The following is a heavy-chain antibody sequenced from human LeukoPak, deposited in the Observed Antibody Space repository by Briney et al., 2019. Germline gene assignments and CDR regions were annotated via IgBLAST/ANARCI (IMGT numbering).Heavy chain of an antibody. D-gene: IGHD6-13*01. CDR1: GFTFSSYS. Sequence: GGSLRLSCAASGFTFSSYSMNWVRQAPGMGLEWVSSISSSSSYIYYADSVRGRFTISRDNAKNSLYLQMNSLRAEDTAVYYCARGMAAAVPYYFDYWGQGTLVTVSS. V-gene: IGHV3-21*01. CDR3: ARGMAAAVPYYFDY. J-gene: IGHJ4*02. CDR2: ISSSSSYI.